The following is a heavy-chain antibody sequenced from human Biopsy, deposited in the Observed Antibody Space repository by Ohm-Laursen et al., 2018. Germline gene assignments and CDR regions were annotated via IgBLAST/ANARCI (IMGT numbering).Heavy chain of an antibody. CDR2: VYYNGNT. J-gene: IGHJ6*02. D-gene: IGHD3-22*01. Sequence: GTLSLTCVVTYGSISGHFWSWIRQAPGKGLEWIGYVYYNGNTSYSPSLKSRATISLDTSKDRFSLKLTSVTAADTAVYYCVRGVDYYDPYHYYALDVWGQGTTVTVSS. V-gene: IGHV4-59*08. CDR1: YGSISGHF. CDR3: VRGVDYYDPYHYYALDV.